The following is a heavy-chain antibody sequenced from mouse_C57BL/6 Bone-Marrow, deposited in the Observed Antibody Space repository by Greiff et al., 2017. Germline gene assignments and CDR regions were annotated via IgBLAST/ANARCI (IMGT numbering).Heavy chain of an antibody. V-gene: IGHV5-12*01. CDR3: ARQNYSSPPYFDY. D-gene: IGHD1-1*01. Sequence: EVMLVESGGGLVQPGGSLKLSCAASGFTFSDYYMYWVRQTPEKRLEWVAYISNGGGSTYYPDTVKGRFTITRDNAKNTLYLQMSRLKSEDTAMYYCARQNYSSPPYFDYWGQGTTLTVAS. CDR1: GFTFSDYY. J-gene: IGHJ2*01. CDR2: ISNGGGST.